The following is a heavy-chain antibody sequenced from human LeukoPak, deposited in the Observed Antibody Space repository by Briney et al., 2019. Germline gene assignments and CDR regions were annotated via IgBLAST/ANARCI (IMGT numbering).Heavy chain of an antibody. V-gene: IGHV4-4*02. CDR2: VQYTGRT. CDR3: AKDFHDSAKSVY. CDR1: GGSIRSNW. D-gene: IGHD2-15*01. J-gene: IGHJ4*02. Sequence: PSGTLSLTCAVSGGSIRSNWWTWVRQPPGKGLEWIGEVQYTGRTNYNPSLKSRITISLDKSKNQFSLKLSSVNAADTAVYYCAKDFHDSAKSVYWGQGILVTVSS.